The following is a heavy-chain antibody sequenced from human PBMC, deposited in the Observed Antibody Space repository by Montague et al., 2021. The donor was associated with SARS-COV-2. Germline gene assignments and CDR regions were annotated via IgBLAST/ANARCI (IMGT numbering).Heavy chain of an antibody. D-gene: IGHD4-11*01. CDR3: ARHLRVTTVTSHMYHYAMDV. J-gene: IGHJ6*02. CDR2: IYYSGST. Sequence: SETLSLTCSVYVHSMSNYTWGWIRQSHGKRLERIGYIYYSGSTNYNPSLTSRVTISVDTSKNQVSRKLTSVTAADTAVYYCARHLRVTTVTSHMYHYAMDVWGQGTTVTVSS. CDR1: VHSMSNYT. V-gene: IGHV4-59*08.